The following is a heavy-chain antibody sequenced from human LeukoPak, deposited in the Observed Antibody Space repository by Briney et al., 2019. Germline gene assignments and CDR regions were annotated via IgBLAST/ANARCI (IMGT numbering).Heavy chain of an antibody. CDR2: ISGSGGST. Sequence: GGSLRLSCAASGFTFSSYAMSWVRQAPGKGLEWVSAISGSGGSTYYADPVKGRFTISRDNSKNTLYLQMNSLRAEDTALYYCAKHKVATKVKDYWGQGTLVTVSS. CDR3: AKHKVATKVKDY. CDR1: GFTFSSYA. J-gene: IGHJ4*02. V-gene: IGHV3-23*01. D-gene: IGHD3-22*01.